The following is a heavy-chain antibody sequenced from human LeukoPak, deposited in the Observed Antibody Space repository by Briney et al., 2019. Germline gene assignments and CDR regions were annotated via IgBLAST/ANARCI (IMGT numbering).Heavy chain of an antibody. CDR1: GFTFSSYG. Sequence: GRSLRLSCAASGFTFSSYGMHWVRQAPGKGLEWVAVIWYDGSNKYYADSVKGRFTISRDNSKNTLYLQMNSLRAEDTAVYYCARGTGHGYNFGYWGQGTLVTVSS. CDR2: IWYDGSNK. J-gene: IGHJ4*02. V-gene: IGHV3-33*01. D-gene: IGHD5-24*01. CDR3: ARGTGHGYNFGY.